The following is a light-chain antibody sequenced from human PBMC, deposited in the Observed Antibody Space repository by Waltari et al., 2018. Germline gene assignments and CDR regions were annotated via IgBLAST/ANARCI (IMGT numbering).Light chain of an antibody. V-gene: IGKV1-5*03. CDR3: QQYNSYSRT. Sequence: DIQMTQSPSTLSASVGDRVTITCRASQSINSWLAWYQQKPGKAPNLLIYKASTLESGVPSRFSGSGSGTEFTITISSLQPDDFATYYCQQYNSYSRTFGQGTKVEIK. CDR2: KAS. J-gene: IGKJ1*01. CDR1: QSINSW.